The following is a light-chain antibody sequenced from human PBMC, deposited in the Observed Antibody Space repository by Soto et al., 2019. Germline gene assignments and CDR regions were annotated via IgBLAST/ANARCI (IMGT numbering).Light chain of an antibody. J-gene: IGLJ1*01. V-gene: IGLV1-40*01. CDR2: GGN. CDR3: QSYDMSLNNYV. Sequence: QSALAQPPAVSGAPGQTVTISCTGSSSNIGAPYDVHWYQHLPGTAPKLLIYGGNNRPSGVPDRFSGSRSGTSASLDITGLQAEDEAAYFCQSYDMSLNNYVFGTGTKVTVL. CDR1: SSNIGAPYD.